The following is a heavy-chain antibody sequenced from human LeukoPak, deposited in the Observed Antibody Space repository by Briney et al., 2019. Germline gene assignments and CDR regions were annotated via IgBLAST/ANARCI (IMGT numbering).Heavy chain of an antibody. J-gene: IGHJ5*02. V-gene: IGHV4-4*07. CDR2: IYTSGST. CDR3: ARGSLGIAAAETGFDP. D-gene: IGHD6-13*01. CDR1: GGSISSYY. Sequence: SETLSLTCTVSGGSISSYYWSWIRQPAGKGLEWIGRIYTSGSTNYNPSLKSRVTMSVDTSKNQFSLKLSSVTAADTAVYYCARGSLGIAAAETGFDPWGQGTLVTVSS.